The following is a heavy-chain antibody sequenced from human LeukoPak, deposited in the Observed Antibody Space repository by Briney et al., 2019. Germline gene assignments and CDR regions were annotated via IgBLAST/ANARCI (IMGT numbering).Heavy chain of an antibody. D-gene: IGHD3-10*01. J-gene: IGHJ6*03. CDR2: INPNSGGT. CDR3: ARRGITMVRGVIITVGYYYYYMDV. Sequence: ASVKVSCKASGYTFTGYYMHWVRQAPGQGLEGMGWINPNSGGTNYAQKFQGRVTMTRDTSISTAYMELSRLRADDTAVYYCARRGITMVRGVIITVGYYYYYMDVWGKGTTVTVSS. CDR1: GYTFTGYY. V-gene: IGHV1-2*02.